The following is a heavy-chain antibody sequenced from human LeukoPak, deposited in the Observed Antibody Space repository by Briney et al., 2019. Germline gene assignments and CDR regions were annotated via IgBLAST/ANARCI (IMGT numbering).Heavy chain of an antibody. CDR3: ARGLNIVVVVAATDVGDNYFDY. V-gene: IGHV3-48*01. Sequence: GGSLRLSCAASGFTFSSYSMNWVRQAPGKGLEWVSYISSSSSTIYYAASVKGRFTISRDNAKNSLYLQMNRLRAEDTAVYYCARGLNIVVVVAATDVGDNYFDYWGQGTLVTVSS. D-gene: IGHD2-15*01. CDR1: GFTFSSYS. CDR2: ISSSSSTI. J-gene: IGHJ4*02.